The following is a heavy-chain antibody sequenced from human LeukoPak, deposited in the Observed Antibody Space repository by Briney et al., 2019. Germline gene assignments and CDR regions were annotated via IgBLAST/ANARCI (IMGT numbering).Heavy chain of an antibody. CDR3: ARGVVPRSYSSSWYY. Sequence: SETLSLTCTVSGGSISSYYWSWIRQPPGKGLEWIGYIFYSGSTNYNPPLKSRVTISVDTSKNQFSLKLSSVTAADTAVYYCARGVVPRSYSSSWYYWGQGALVTVLS. CDR2: IFYSGST. J-gene: IGHJ4*02. D-gene: IGHD6-13*01. CDR1: GGSISSYY. V-gene: IGHV4-59*01.